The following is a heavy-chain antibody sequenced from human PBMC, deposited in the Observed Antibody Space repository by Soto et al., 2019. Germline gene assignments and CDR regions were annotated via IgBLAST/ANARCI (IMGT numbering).Heavy chain of an antibody. CDR3: VTVSPVTYSSSWSNGFDP. CDR2: FGPEDGET. V-gene: IGHV1-24*01. Sequence: ASVEVSCKVSGYTLTELAMHWVRQPPGKGLEWMGGFGPEDGETIYAQKFRGRVTMTEDTSTDTAYMELSSLRSEDTAVYYCVTVSPVTYSSSWSNGFDPWGQRTLVTVSS. J-gene: IGHJ5*02. CDR1: GYTLTELA. D-gene: IGHD6-13*01.